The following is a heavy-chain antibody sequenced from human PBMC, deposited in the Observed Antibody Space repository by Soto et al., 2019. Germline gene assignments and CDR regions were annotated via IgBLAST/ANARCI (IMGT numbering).Heavy chain of an antibody. D-gene: IGHD3-16*01. Sequence: QVQLVQSGAEVKKPGASVKVSCKASGYTFNFYGITWVRQAPGQGLEGMGWISGFNGNTNYAADLQGRVTMTTDTSTSTAYMELRGLRSDDTAVYYCARIGVSSWHESPDFDSWGQGTLVTVSS. CDR3: ARIGVSSWHESPDFDS. CDR2: ISGFNGNT. V-gene: IGHV1-18*01. J-gene: IGHJ4*02. CDR1: GYTFNFYG.